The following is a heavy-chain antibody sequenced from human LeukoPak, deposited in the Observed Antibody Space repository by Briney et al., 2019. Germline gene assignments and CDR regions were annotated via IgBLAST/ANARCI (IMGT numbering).Heavy chain of an antibody. D-gene: IGHD3-22*01. CDR3: ARSAYYGRTGYYYDY. Sequence: GGSLRLSCAASGNYWMHWVRQAPGKGLVWVAHINSDGSWTSYADSVKGRFTISKDNAKNTLYLQMNSLRAEDTAVYYCARSAYYGRTGYYYDYWGQGTLVTVSS. CDR1: GNYW. CDR2: INSDGSWT. V-gene: IGHV3-74*01. J-gene: IGHJ4*02.